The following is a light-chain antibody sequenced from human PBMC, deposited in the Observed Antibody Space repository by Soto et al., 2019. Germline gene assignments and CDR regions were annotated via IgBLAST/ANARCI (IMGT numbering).Light chain of an antibody. J-gene: IGKJ1*01. CDR1: QGISNF. Sequence: DIQMTPSPSSLSASVGDRVTITCRASQGISNFLAWHQQKPGKVPKLLIYAASTLQSGVPSRFSGSGSGTDFTLTITSLQPEDVATYYCQTYNSAPWTFGQGTKVEIK. CDR2: AAS. V-gene: IGKV1-27*01. CDR3: QTYNSAPWT.